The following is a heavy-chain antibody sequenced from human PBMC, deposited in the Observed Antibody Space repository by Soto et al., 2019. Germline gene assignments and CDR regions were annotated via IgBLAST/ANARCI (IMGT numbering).Heavy chain of an antibody. Sequence: PGGSLRLSCVASGFTFSTYGIHWVRQAPGKGLEWVGVISSDGETKYYADSVKGRFTISRDNSKNTMYLQMASLRPEDTAVYYCAKEVEVAGDLDYWGHGTLVTVS. CDR2: ISSDGETK. CDR3: AKEVEVAGDLDY. J-gene: IGHJ4*01. D-gene: IGHD6-19*01. V-gene: IGHV3-30*18. CDR1: GFTFSTYG.